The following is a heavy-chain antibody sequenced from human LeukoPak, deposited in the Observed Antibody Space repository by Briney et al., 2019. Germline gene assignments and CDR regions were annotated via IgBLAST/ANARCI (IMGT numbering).Heavy chain of an antibody. CDR1: GGTFSSYA. V-gene: IGHV1-69*05. J-gene: IGHJ4*02. D-gene: IGHD3-10*01. CDR3: ASRGTGGFGELTLKN. CDR2: IIPIFGTA. Sequence: ASVKVSCKASGGTFSSYAISWVRQAPGQGLEWMGGIIPIFGTANYAQKFQGRVTITTDESTSTAYMELSSLRSEDTAVYYCASRGTGGFGELTLKNWGQGTLVTVSS.